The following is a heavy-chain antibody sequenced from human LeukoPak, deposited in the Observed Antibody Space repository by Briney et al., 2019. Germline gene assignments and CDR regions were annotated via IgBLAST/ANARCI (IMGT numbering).Heavy chain of an antibody. CDR1: GGSISSYY. V-gene: IGHV4-59*06. CDR2: IYYSGST. J-gene: IGHJ6*02. CDR3: ARDVRYYDFWSGPISPVYYGMDV. Sequence: SETLSLTCTVSGGSISSYYWSWIRQHPGKGLEWIGYIYYSGSTYYNPSLKSRVTISVDTSKNQFSLRLSSVTAADTAVYYCARDVRYYDFWSGPISPVYYGMDVWGQGTTVTVSS. D-gene: IGHD3-3*01.